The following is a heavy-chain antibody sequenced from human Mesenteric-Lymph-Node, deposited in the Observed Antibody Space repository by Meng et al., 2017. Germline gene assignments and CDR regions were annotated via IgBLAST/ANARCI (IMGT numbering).Heavy chain of an antibody. CDR2: IWYDGSNK. J-gene: IGHJ4*02. Sequence: QVQLLESGGGVVQPGRSLRLSCAASGFTFSSYGMHWVRQAPGKGLEWVAVIWYDGSNKYYADSVKGRFTISRDNSKNTLYLQMNSLRAEDTAVYYCARGEMVRGLDYWGQGTLVTVSS. D-gene: IGHD3-10*01. CDR1: GFTFSSYG. CDR3: ARGEMVRGLDY. V-gene: IGHV3-33*01.